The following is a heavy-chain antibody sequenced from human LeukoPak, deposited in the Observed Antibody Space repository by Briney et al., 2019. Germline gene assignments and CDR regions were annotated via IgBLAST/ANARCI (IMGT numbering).Heavy chain of an antibody. CDR2: ISSNGRDT. CDR1: EFTFGTYA. CDR3: ARLAAAGHSDF. V-gene: IGHV3-64D*08. Sequence: PGGSLRLSCSASEFTFGTYAMLWVRQAPGEGLEYVSAISSNGRDTYYAGSVRGRFSISRVNSNNTLYLQMSSLRPEDTAMYYCARLAAAGHSDFWGQGALVAVSS. D-gene: IGHD6-13*01. J-gene: IGHJ4*02.